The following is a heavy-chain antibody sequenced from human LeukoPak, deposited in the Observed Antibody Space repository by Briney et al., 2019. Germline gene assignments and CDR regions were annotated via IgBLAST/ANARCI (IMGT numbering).Heavy chain of an antibody. CDR3: ASYCSSTSCFASDAFDI. CDR2: IYHSGST. J-gene: IGHJ3*02. CDR1: GYSISSGYY. V-gene: IGHV4-38-2*02. Sequence: SESLSLTCTVSGYSISSGYYWGWIRQPPGKGLEWIGSIYHSGSTYYNPSLKSRVTISVDTSKNQFSLKLSSVTAADTAVYYCASYCSSTSCFASDAFDIWGQGTMVTVSS. D-gene: IGHD2-2*01.